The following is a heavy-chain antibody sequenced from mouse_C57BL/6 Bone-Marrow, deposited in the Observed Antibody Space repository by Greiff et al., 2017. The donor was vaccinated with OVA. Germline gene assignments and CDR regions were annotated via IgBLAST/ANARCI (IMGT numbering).Heavy chain of an antibody. D-gene: IGHD1-1*01. V-gene: IGHV1-53*01. J-gene: IGHJ4*01. CDR3: ARRGFYYYGSSPSYAMDY. CDR1: GYTFTSYW. Sequence: QVQLKQPGTELVKPGASVKLSCKASGYTFTSYWMHWVKQRPGQGLEWIGNINPSNGGTNYNEKFKSKATLTVDKSSSTAYMQLSSLTSEDSAVYYCARRGFYYYGSSPSYAMDYWGQGTSVTVSS. CDR2: INPSNGGT.